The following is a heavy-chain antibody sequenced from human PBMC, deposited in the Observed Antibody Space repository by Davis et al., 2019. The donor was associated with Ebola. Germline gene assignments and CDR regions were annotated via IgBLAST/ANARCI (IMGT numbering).Heavy chain of an antibody. J-gene: IGHJ4*02. V-gene: IGHV1-18*01. CDR1: GGTFSSYA. CDR3: ATYTMTPLPFDY. CDR2: ISAYNGNT. Sequence: AASVKVSCKASGGTFSSYAISWVRQAPGQGLEWMGWISAYNGNTNYAQKLQGRVTMTTDTSTSTVYMELSGLRPDDTAMYYCATYTMTPLPFDYWGQGTLVTVSS. D-gene: IGHD4-17*01.